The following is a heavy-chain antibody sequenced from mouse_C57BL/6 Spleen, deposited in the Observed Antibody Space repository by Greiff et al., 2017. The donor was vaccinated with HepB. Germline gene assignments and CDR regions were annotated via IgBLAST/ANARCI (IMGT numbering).Heavy chain of an antibody. J-gene: IGHJ2*01. D-gene: IGHD1-1*01. CDR1: GYTFTSYG. V-gene: IGHV1-81*01. CDR3: AREEYYYGSSLVYYFDY. Sequence: QVQLQRSGAELARPGASVKLSCKASGYTFTSYGISWVKQRTGQGLEWIGEIYPRSGNTYYNEKFKGKATLTADKSSSTAYMELRSLTSDDSAVYFCAREEYYYGSSLVYYFDYWGQGTTLTVSS. CDR2: IYPRSGNT.